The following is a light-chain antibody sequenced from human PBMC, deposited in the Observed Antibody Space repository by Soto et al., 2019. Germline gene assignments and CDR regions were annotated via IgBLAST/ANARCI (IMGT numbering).Light chain of an antibody. CDR1: SGDVGGYNY. Sequence: QSALSQPRSVSGSPGQSVTISCTGTSGDVGGYNYVSWYQQNPGKAPKLMISAVSQRPSGVPDRFSGSKSGNTASLTISGLQADDEADYFCFSYTASDLWVFGGGTKLTVL. V-gene: IGLV2-11*01. J-gene: IGLJ3*02. CDR3: FSYTASDLWV. CDR2: AVS.